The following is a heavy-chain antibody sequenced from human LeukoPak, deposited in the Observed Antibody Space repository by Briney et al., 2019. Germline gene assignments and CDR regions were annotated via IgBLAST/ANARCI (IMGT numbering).Heavy chain of an antibody. Sequence: GGSLRLSCAASGFTFDDYAMHWVRQAPGKGLKWVSGFSWNSGSIGYADSVKGRFTISRDNAKNSLYLQMNSLRAEDTALYYCAKSNGYGLVDIWGQGTMVTVSS. CDR1: GFTFDDYA. J-gene: IGHJ3*02. CDR3: AKSNGYGLVDI. V-gene: IGHV3-9*01. CDR2: FSWNSGSI. D-gene: IGHD3-10*01.